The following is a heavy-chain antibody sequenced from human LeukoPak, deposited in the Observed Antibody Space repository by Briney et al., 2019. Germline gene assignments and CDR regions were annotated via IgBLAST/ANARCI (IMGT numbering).Heavy chain of an antibody. CDR3: TSLSSLGVDHDS. V-gene: IGHV4-31*03. Sequence: SETLSLTCTVSGGAITDGNRYWSWIRQHPGGGLEWIGYIHHSGSTDYIPSLRSRLTMSLDTSENQFSLSLTSVTAADTAVYYCTSLSSLGVDHDSWGAGTLDADPS. CDR1: GGAITDGNRY. CDR2: IHHSGST. J-gene: IGHJ4*02. D-gene: IGHD2-2*01.